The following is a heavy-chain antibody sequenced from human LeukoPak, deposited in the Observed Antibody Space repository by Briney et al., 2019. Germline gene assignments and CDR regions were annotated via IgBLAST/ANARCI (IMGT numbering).Heavy chain of an antibody. CDR1: GGYISSYY. D-gene: IGHD3-9*01. CDR2: IYDSESP. Sequence: SETLSLTCTVSGGYISSYYWSWLRQPPRKGLAGIGYIYDSESPNYNPSLKSRVTTSIDTSKNQFSLKLSSVTAADTAVYYCARGDKAHYVILPGYYKLRAFYIWGQGTMVTVSS. V-gene: IGHV4-59*01. CDR3: ARGDKAHYVILPGYYKLRAFYI. J-gene: IGHJ3*02.